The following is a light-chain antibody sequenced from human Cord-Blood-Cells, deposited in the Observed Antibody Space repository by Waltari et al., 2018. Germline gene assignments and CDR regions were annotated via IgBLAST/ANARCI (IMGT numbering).Light chain of an antibody. V-gene: IGKV1-39*01. CDR1: QSISSY. Sequence: DIQMTQSPSSLSASVGDRVTITCRASQSISSYLNWYQQKPGKAPKLLIYDASSLQSGGPSRFSGSGSGTDFTLTISSLQPEDFATYYCQQSYSTPPFPFGPGTKVDIK. CDR3: QQSYSTPPFP. J-gene: IGKJ3*01. CDR2: DAS.